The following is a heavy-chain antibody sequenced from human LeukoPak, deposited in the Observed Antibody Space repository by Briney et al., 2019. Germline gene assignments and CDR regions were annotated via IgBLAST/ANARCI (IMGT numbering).Heavy chain of an antibody. CDR2: IYYSGGT. CDR3: GRHVDDLGYFQH. D-gene: IGHD3-16*01. Sequence: PSETRSLTCTVSGGSIRSSSHYWGWIRQPPGKGLEWIGSIYYSGGTYYTPSLKSRVTISVDTSKNQFSLKLSSVTAADTAVYYCGRHVDDLGYFQHWGQGTLVTVSS. J-gene: IGHJ1*01. V-gene: IGHV4-39*01. CDR1: GGSIRSSSHY.